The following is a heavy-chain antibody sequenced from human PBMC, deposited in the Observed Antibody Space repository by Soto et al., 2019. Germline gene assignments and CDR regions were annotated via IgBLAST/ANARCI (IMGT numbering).Heavy chain of an antibody. J-gene: IGHJ4*02. V-gene: IGHV4-39*01. CDR1: DGSISSYY. CDR2: IYYSGST. CDR3: ARRWGYSFDY. D-gene: IGHD7-27*01. Sequence: SQSLSVTCTVSDGSISSYYWGWIRRPPGKGLEWIGSIYYSGSTYYNPSLKSRVTISVDTSKNQFSLKLSSVTSADTPVYYCARRWGYSFDYWGQGTLVTVSS.